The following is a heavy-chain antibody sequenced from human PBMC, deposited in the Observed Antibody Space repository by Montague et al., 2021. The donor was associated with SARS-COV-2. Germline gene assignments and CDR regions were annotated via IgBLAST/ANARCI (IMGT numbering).Heavy chain of an antibody. CDR1: GGSISSPGYY. V-gene: IGHV4-61*02. D-gene: IGHD4-17*01. CDR3: ARFTAVTSSLDF. Sequence: TLSLTCTVSGGSISSPGYYWSWIRQPAGKGLEWIGRIYTSGTTFYNPSLKSRVTISVDTSKNQFSLKLTSVTAADTAVYYCARFTAVTSSLDFWGQGTLVTVSS. J-gene: IGHJ4*02. CDR2: IYTSGTT.